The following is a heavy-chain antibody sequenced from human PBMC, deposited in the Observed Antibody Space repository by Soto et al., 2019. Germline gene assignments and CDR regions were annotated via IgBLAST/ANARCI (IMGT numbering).Heavy chain of an antibody. CDR1: GFTFSSYA. CDR3: AKDPSPNTNYDFWSGTTYDDY. CDR2: ISGSGGST. V-gene: IGHV3-23*01. J-gene: IGHJ4*02. D-gene: IGHD3-3*01. Sequence: GGSLRLSCAASGFTFSSYAMSWVRQAPGKGLEWVSAISGSGGSTYYADSVKGRFTISRDNSKNTLYLQMNSLRAEDTAVYYCAKDPSPNTNYDFWSGTTYDDYWGQGTLVTVSS.